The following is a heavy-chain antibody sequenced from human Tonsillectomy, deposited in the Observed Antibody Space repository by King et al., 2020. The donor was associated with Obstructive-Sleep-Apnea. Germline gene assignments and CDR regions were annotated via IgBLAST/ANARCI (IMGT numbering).Heavy chain of an antibody. D-gene: IGHD6-19*01. Sequence: QLEQSGGGLVQPGGSLRLSCAASGFTFSSYAMSWVRQAPGKGLEWVSAISGSGGSTYYADSVKGRFTISRDNSKNTLYLQMNSLRAEDTAVYYCPPMPVAGSSFDYWGQGTLVTVSS. CDR1: GFTFSSYA. CDR3: PPMPVAGSSFDY. J-gene: IGHJ4*02. V-gene: IGHV3-23*04. CDR2: ISGSGGST.